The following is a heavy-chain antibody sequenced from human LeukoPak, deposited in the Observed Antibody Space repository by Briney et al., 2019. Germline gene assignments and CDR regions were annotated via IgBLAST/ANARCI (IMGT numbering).Heavy chain of an antibody. Sequence: PGGSLRLSCAASGFFFSNYWMSWVRQAQGKGLEWVANINLDGNGRFYVDSVKGRFTISRDNNKKSVYLQMSSLRAEDTAVYYCAKDFDPTDSSGWYYFDYWGQGTLVTVSS. J-gene: IGHJ4*02. D-gene: IGHD6-19*01. V-gene: IGHV3-7*01. CDR1: GFFFSNYW. CDR2: INLDGNGR. CDR3: AKDFDPTDSSGWYYFDY.